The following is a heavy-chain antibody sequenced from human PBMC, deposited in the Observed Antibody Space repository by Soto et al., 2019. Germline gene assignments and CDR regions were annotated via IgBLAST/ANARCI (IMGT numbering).Heavy chain of an antibody. CDR1: GYNLGAYY. D-gene: IGHD2-15*01. J-gene: IGHJ6*02. V-gene: IGHV1-2*02. CDR3: ARGRDAASQFYSPPAMDV. Sequence: ASVKVSCKASGYNLGAYYTYCVRQAPGRGIEWVGLMDPITGGTDYEERLRDRVTLTRDTSINTAYMELRRLRSDDTVLYFWARGRDAASQFYSPPAMDVWGQGTTVTVSS. CDR2: MDPITGGT.